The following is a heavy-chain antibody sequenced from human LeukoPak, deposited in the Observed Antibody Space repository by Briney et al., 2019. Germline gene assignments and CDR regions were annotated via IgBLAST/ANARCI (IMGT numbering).Heavy chain of an antibody. V-gene: IGHV1-46*01. Sequence: ASVKVSCKASGYTFTSYYMHWVRQAPGQGLEGMGIINPSGGSTNYAQKFQGRVTMTRDTYTSTVYMELSSLRSEDTAVYYCARGDLTYYYDSSGPNGYWGQGTLVTVSS. CDR1: GYTFTSYY. CDR3: ARGDLTYYYDSSGPNGY. J-gene: IGHJ4*02. D-gene: IGHD3-22*01. CDR2: INPSGGST.